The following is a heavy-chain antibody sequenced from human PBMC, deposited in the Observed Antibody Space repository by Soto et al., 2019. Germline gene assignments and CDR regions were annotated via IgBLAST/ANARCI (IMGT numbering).Heavy chain of an antibody. CDR3: ARDLPATGVVIIRYHYYGMDV. D-gene: IGHD3-3*01. Sequence: ASVKVSCKASGYTFTSYGISWVRQAPGQGLEWMGWISAYNGNTNYAQKLQGRVTMTTDTSTSTAYMELRSLRSDDTAVYYCARDLPATGVVIIRYHYYGMDVWGQGTTVTVSS. CDR1: GYTFTSYG. V-gene: IGHV1-18*01. J-gene: IGHJ6*02. CDR2: ISAYNGNT.